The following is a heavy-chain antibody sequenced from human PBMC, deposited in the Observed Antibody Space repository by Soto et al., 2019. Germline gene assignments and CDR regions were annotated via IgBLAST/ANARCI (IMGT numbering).Heavy chain of an antibody. Sequence: SETLSLTCAVFGGSISSSGYSWSWIRQPPGKGLEWIGYIYHSGSTYYNPSLKSRVTISVDRSKNQFSLKLSSVTAADTAVYYCARDRYRGGYDSSGYYPNNWFDPWGQGTLVTVSS. CDR2: IYHSGST. CDR1: GGSISSSGYS. CDR3: ARDRYRGGYDSSGYYPNNWFDP. V-gene: IGHV4-30-2*01. J-gene: IGHJ5*02. D-gene: IGHD3-22*01.